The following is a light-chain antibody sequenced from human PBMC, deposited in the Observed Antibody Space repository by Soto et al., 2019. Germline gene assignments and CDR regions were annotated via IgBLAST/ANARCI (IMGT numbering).Light chain of an antibody. V-gene: IGLV1-44*01. Sequence: QSVLTQPPSASGTPGQRVTISCSGSSSNIGSNTVHWYQQLAGAAPKLLIYDSNQRPSGVPDRFSGSQSGTSASLAISGLQSEDEADYYCAAWDDSLNFPYVFGTGTMLTVL. CDR3: AAWDDSLNFPYV. CDR2: DSN. J-gene: IGLJ1*01. CDR1: SSNIGSNT.